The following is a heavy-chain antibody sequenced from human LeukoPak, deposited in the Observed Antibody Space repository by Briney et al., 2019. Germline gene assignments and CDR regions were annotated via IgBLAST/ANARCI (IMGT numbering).Heavy chain of an antibody. J-gene: IGHJ6*04. CDR1: GFTFSSHG. CDR3: AELGIAMIGGV. D-gene: IGHD3-10*02. V-gene: IGHV3-48*04. Sequence: GGSLRLSCAASGFTFSSHGMNWVRQAPGKGLEWVSYISSSGSTIYYADSVKGRFTISRDNAKNSLYLQMNSLRAEDTAVYYCAELGIAMIGGVWGKGTTVTISS. CDR2: ISSSGSTI.